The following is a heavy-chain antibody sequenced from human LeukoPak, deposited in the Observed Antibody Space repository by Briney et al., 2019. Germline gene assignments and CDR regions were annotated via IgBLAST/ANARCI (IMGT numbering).Heavy chain of an antibody. CDR2: ISYDGSNN. D-gene: IGHD3-3*01. CDR3: ARDRLEGTDYDFWSGYYHYYGMDA. Sequence: PGGSLRLSCAASGFTFSSYAMHWVRQAPGKGLEWVAVISYDGSNNYYADSVKGRFTISRDSSKNTLYLQMNSLRAEDTAVYYCARDRLEGTDYDFWSGYYHYYGMDAWGQGTTVTVSS. J-gene: IGHJ6*02. V-gene: IGHV3-30-3*01. CDR1: GFTFSSYA.